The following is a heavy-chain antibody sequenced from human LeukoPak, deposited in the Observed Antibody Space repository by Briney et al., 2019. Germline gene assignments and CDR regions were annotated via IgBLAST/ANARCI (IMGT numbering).Heavy chain of an antibody. Sequence: PSETLSLTCTVSGGSISGSSYCWGWIRQPPGKGPEWIGSHYYTGRIYGNPSPNSRVTISLDTSKNQFSLKLTSVTAADTAVYYCARDGSDNRGLFDYWGRGTLVTVSS. V-gene: IGHV4-39*07. CDR2: HYYTGRI. J-gene: IGHJ4*02. CDR3: ARDGSDNRGLFDY. CDR1: GGSISGSSYC. D-gene: IGHD1-14*01.